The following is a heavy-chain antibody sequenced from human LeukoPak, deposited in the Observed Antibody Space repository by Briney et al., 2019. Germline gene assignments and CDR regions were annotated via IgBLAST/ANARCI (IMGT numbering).Heavy chain of an antibody. Sequence: GASVKVSCKASGYTLTGYYMHWVRQAPGQGLEWMGWINPNSGGTNYAQKFQGRVTMTRDTSISTAYMELSRLRSDDTAVYYCARDTHGYSSSMDVWGKGTTVTVSS. CDR2: INPNSGGT. CDR1: GYTLTGYY. V-gene: IGHV1-2*02. CDR3: ARDTHGYSSSMDV. D-gene: IGHD6-13*01. J-gene: IGHJ6*03.